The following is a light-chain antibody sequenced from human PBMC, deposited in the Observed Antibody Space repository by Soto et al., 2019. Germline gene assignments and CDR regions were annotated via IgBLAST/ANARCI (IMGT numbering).Light chain of an antibody. J-gene: IGKJ2*01. CDR1: HTIATY. CDR3: QQFYYYPHT. Sequence: IQMTQSPSSLSASVGDGVTLTCRASHTIATYLNWYQQKPGQVPEVLIYGASRLHVGVPSRFTGSGYGTDFTLTINTLQPEEFAIYYCQQFYYYPHTFGQGTKLEVK. CDR2: GAS. V-gene: IGKV1-39*01.